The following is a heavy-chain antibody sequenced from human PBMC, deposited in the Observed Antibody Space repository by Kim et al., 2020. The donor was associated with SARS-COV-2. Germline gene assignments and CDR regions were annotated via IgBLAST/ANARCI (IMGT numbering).Heavy chain of an antibody. CDR3: AKDNGARNWNEGTAHDY. CDR2: ISYDGSNK. J-gene: IGHJ4*02. D-gene: IGHD1-20*01. Sequence: GGSLRLSCAASGFTFSSYGMHWVRQAPGKGLEWVAVISYDGSNKYYADSVKGRFTISRDNSKNTLYLQMNSLRAEDTAVYYCAKDNGARNWNEGTAHDYWGQGTLVTVSS. CDR1: GFTFSSYG. V-gene: IGHV3-30*18.